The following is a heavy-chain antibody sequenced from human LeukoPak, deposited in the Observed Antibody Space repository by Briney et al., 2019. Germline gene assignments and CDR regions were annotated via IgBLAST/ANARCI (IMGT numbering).Heavy chain of an antibody. CDR1: GFIFNSYD. Sequence: GGSLRLSCAASGFIFNSYDMNWVRQAPGKGLEWVSFISYSGNSVYYADSVKGRFTISRDNAKNLLYLQMSSLRAEDTAVYYCAGDNIENGDLDYLDSWGQGTLVTVSS. V-gene: IGHV3-48*03. D-gene: IGHD4-17*01. CDR2: ISYSGNSV. CDR3: AGDNIENGDLDYLDS. J-gene: IGHJ4*02.